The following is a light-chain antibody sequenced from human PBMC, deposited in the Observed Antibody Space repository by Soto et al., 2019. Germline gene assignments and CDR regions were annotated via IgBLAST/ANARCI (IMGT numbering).Light chain of an antibody. Sequence: QSALTQPASVSGSPGQSITISCTGTSSDVGAYIFVSWYQQHPGKAPKLMIYDIINRPSGVSNRFSGSKSGNKASLTISGLQAEDEGDYYCVSFTTSRSYVFGTGTKVTVL. CDR3: VSFTTSRSYV. J-gene: IGLJ1*01. CDR2: DII. V-gene: IGLV2-14*03. CDR1: SSDVGAYIF.